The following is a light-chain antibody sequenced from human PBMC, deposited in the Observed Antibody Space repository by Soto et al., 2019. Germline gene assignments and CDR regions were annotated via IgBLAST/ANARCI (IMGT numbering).Light chain of an antibody. CDR3: QQYNSYPYT. V-gene: IGKV1-5*01. Sequence: DIQMTQSPSTLSASVGDRVTITCRASQSISSWLAWYQQKPGKAPKLLIYDASSLESGVPSRFSGSGSGTKFTLTIISLQPDDFATYDCQQYNSYPYTFGQGTKLEIK. J-gene: IGKJ2*01. CDR1: QSISSW. CDR2: DAS.